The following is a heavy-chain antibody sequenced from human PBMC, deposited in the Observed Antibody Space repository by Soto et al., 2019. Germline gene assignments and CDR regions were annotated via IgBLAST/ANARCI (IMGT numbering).Heavy chain of an antibody. J-gene: IGHJ4*02. Sequence: ASVKVSCKASGYTFTGYYMHWVRQAPGQGLEWMGWINPNSGGTNYAQKFQGRVTMARDTSISTAYMELSRLRSDDTAVYYCVRDLVRGYDRAFDYWGQGTLVTVSS. D-gene: IGHD3-10*01. CDR1: GYTFTGYY. CDR2: INPNSGGT. CDR3: VRDLVRGYDRAFDY. V-gene: IGHV1-2*02.